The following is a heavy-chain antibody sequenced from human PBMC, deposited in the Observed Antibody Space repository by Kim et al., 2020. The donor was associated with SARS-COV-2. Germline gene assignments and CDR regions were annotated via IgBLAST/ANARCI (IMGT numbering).Heavy chain of an antibody. CDR2: TSHHGGGE. J-gene: IGHJ1*01. D-gene: IGHD3-22*01. V-gene: IGHV3-7*01. CDR3: ARSISEIESQRIVVYCHH. Sequence: GGSLRLSCTDSEFTFSSHWMSWVRQAPGKGLEWVASTSHHGGGEFYVDSVRGRFTISRDNAKNSVFLQMNRLRAEDTAVYYCARSISEIESQRIVVYCHHWGQGTLVPVSS. CDR1: EFTFSSHW.